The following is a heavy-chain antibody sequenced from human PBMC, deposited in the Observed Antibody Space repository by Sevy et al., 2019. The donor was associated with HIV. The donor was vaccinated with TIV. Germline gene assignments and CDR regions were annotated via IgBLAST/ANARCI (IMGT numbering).Heavy chain of an antibody. CDR2: IYHSASI. CDR1: GGAITSGDYY. V-gene: IGHV4-30-4*01. Sequence: SETLSLTCTVSGGAITSGDYYWNWIRQPPGKGLEWIGYIYHSASIFYNPSLQSRAIISQDTSKNQFSLKLSSVTAADTAVYFCARERGHTYLFMDIWGQGTPVTVSS. J-gene: IGHJ4*02. CDR3: ARERGHTYLFMDI. D-gene: IGHD2-21*01.